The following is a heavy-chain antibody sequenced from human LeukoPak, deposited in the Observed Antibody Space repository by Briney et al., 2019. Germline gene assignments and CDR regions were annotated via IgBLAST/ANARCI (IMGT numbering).Heavy chain of an antibody. CDR3: AKRDTSGYYYFDY. CDR1: GFTFNDYP. Sequence: GGSLRLSCAASGFTFNDYPMHWVRQAPGKGLEWVSLISGDGSVTYYADSVKGRFTISRDKSKNTLYLQMNSLRAEDTAVYYCAKRDTSGYYYFDYWGQGTLVTVSS. D-gene: IGHD3-22*01. J-gene: IGHJ4*02. CDR2: ISGDGSVT. V-gene: IGHV3-43*02.